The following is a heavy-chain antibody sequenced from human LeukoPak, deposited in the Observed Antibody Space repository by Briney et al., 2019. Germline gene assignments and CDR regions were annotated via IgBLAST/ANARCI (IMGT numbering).Heavy chain of an antibody. D-gene: IGHD3-22*01. CDR2: ISSSSSTI. CDR1: GFTFSSYS. CDR3: ARAITMIVVAPGY. J-gene: IGHJ4*02. V-gene: IGHV3-48*04. Sequence: PGGSLRLSCAASGFTFSSYSMNWVRQAPGKGLEWVSYISSSSSTIYYADSVKGRFTISRDNAKNSLYLQMNSLRAEDTAVYYCARAITMIVVAPGYWGQGTLVTVSS.